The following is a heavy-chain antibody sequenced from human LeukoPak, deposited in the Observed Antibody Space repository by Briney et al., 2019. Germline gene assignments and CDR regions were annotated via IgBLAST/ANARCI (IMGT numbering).Heavy chain of an antibody. Sequence: PSQTLSLICTVSGGSISSGTYYWSWIRQPAGKGPEWIGRIYTSGSTNYNPSLKSRVTISVDTSKNQFSLKLSSVTAADTAVYYCATDPTYYDYVWGSSWGYFDSWGQGTLVTVSS. V-gene: IGHV4-61*02. CDR1: GGSISSGTYY. CDR3: ATDPTYYDYVWGSSWGYFDS. CDR2: IYTSGST. J-gene: IGHJ4*02. D-gene: IGHD3-16*01.